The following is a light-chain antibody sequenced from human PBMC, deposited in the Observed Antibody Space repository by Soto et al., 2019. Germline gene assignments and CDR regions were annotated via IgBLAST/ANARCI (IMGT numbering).Light chain of an antibody. V-gene: IGKV1-39*01. CDR3: QQSYYXPPT. CDR1: QSVTNS. J-gene: IGKJ1*01. CDR2: RTS. Sequence: DIQMTQSPSSLSASVGDRVTITCRASQSVTNSLNWYQQKPGKAPKFLIYRTSNLQSGVPSRFSGSGSGTEFTLTIXXXXXXDFATYYCQQSYYXPPTFGQX.